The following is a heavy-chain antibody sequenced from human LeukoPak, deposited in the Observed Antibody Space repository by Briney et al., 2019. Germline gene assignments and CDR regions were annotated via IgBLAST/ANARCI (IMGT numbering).Heavy chain of an antibody. V-gene: IGHV3-9*01. J-gene: IGHJ4*02. CDR2: ISWNSGSI. D-gene: IGHD3-9*01. CDR3: AKAPHYDILTGYDY. CDR1: GFAFDDYA. Sequence: GGSLRLSCAASGFAFDDYAMHWVRQAPGKGLEWVSGISWNSGSIGYADSVKGRFTISRDNAKNSLYLQMNSLRAEDTALYYCAKAPHYDILTGYDYWGQGTLVTVSS.